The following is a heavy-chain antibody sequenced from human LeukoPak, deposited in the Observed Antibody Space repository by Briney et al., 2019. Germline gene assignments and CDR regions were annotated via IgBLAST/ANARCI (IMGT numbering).Heavy chain of an antibody. Sequence: SETLTLTCGVSGYSVSRGYYWGWIRQPPGNGLEWIGDIYHTGSTYYNPSLRSRVTISVDTSKNQFFLKLTSVTAADTAVYYCARGLEGYSAGWSRFFEYWGQGTLATVSS. J-gene: IGHJ4*02. D-gene: IGHD6-19*01. CDR3: ARGLEGYSAGWSRFFEY. CDR1: GYSVSRGYY. CDR2: IYHTGST. V-gene: IGHV4-38-2*01.